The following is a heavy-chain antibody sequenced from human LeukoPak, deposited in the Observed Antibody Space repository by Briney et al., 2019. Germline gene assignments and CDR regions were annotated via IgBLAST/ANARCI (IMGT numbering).Heavy chain of an antibody. D-gene: IGHD2/OR15-2a*01. CDR3: ARDLLYLGHDY. CDR2: ISSSSSTI. CDR1: GFTFSSYS. V-gene: IGHV3-48*01. Sequence: PGGSLRLSCAASGFTFSSYSMNWVRQAPGKGLEWVSYISSSSSTIYYADSVKGRFTISRDNAKNSLYLQMNSLRAEDTAVYYCARDLLYLGHDYWGQGTLVTVSS. J-gene: IGHJ4*02.